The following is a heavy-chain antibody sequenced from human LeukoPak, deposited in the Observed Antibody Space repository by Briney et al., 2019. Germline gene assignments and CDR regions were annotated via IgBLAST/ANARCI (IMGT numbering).Heavy chain of an antibody. J-gene: IGHJ4*02. CDR2: LHADGNEK. CDR3: ARGGYSFDY. Sequence: ETLSLTCTVSGGSISSSSYYWGWIRQPPGKGLEWVARLHADGNEKYFVHSVKGRFTVSRDNAKNSLYLQMNSLRVEDTAVYYCARGGYSFDYLGQGTLVTVSS. V-gene: IGHV3-7*01. CDR1: GGSISSSSYY. D-gene: IGHD5-12*01.